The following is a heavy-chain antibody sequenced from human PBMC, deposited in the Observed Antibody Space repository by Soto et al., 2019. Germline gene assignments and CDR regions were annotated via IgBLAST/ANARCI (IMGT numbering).Heavy chain of an antibody. CDR2: INSDGSST. CDR3: ARGLIAVAGNDY. V-gene: IGHV3-74*01. J-gene: IGHJ4*02. CDR1: GFTFSSYG. D-gene: IGHD6-19*01. Sequence: AGGSLRLSFAASGFTFSSYGMPWFGKVQGKGLVWVSRINSDGSSTSYADSVKGRFTISRDNAKNTLYLQMNSLRAEDTAVYYCARGLIAVAGNDYWGQGTLVTV.